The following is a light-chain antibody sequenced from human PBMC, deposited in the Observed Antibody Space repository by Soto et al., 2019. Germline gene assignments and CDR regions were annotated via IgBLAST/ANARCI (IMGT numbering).Light chain of an antibody. CDR2: DTP. J-gene: IGKJ5*01. Sequence: EIVMTQSPATLSVSPWERATLSCRASQSVSSNLAWYQQKPGQAPRLLIYDTPTRATGIPDRFSGSGSGTDFTLTISRLEPEDFAVFYCQHYDSLPITFGQGTRLEIK. V-gene: IGKV3-15*01. CDR1: QSVSSN. CDR3: QHYDSLPIT.